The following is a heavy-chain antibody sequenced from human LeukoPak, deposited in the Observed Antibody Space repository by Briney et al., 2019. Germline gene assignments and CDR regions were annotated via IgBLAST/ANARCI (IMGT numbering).Heavy chain of an antibody. CDR2: INPNSGGT. D-gene: IGHD3-22*01. Sequence: APVKVSCKASGYTFASYYMHWVRQAPGQGLEWMGWINPNSGGTNYAQKFQGWVTMTRDTSISTAYMELSRLRSDDTAVYYCTREEPDSSGYYRFDYWGQGTLVTVSS. CDR1: GYTFASYY. J-gene: IGHJ4*02. CDR3: TREEPDSSGYYRFDY. V-gene: IGHV1-2*04.